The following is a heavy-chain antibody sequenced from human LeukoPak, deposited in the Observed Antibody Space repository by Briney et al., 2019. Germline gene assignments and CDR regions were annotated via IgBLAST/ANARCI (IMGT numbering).Heavy chain of an antibody. CDR1: GFTFSSYS. V-gene: IGHV3-48*01. J-gene: IGHJ4*02. D-gene: IGHD4-11*01. CDR2: ISSSSSTI. Sequence: GGSLRLSCAASGFTFSSYSMNWVRQAPGKGLEWVSYISSSSSTIYYADSVKGRFTISRDNAKNSLYLQMNSLRAEDTAVYYCARDLWRCSNYGLFDYWGQGTLVTVSS. CDR3: ARDLWRCSNYGLFDY.